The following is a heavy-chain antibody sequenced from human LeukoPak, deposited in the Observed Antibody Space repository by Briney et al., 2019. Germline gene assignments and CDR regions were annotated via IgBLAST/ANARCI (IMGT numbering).Heavy chain of an antibody. J-gene: IGHJ6*03. CDR1: GGSISSGSYY. CDR2: IYTSGST. CDR3: ARASEDYYYYYMDV. Sequence: SETLSLTCTVSGGSISSGSYYWSWIRQPAGKGLERIGRIYTSGSTNYNPSLKSRVTISVDTSKNQFSLKLSSVTAADTAVYYCARASEDYYYYYMDVWGKGTTVTISS. V-gene: IGHV4-61*02. D-gene: IGHD1-14*01.